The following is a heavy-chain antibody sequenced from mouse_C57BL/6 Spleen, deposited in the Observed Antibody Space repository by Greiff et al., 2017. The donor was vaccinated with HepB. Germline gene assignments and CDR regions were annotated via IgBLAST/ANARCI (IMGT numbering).Heavy chain of an antibody. CDR1: GYTFTSYW. V-gene: IGHV1-52*01. CDR2: IDPSDSET. J-gene: IGHJ1*03. CDR3: ARRGSTWWYFDV. D-gene: IGHD5-5*01. Sequence: VQLQQPGAELVRPGSSVKLSCKASGYTFTSYWMHWVKQRPIQGLEWIGNIDPSDSETHYNQKFKDKATLTVDKSSSTAYMQLSSLTSEDSAVYYCARRGSTWWYFDVWGTGTTVTVSS.